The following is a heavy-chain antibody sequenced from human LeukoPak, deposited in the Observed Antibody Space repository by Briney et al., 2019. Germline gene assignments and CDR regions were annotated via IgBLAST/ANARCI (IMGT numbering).Heavy chain of an antibody. CDR1: GGSISSYY. Sequence: PSETRSLTCTVSGGSISSYYWSWIRQPPGKGLEWIGYIYYSGSTNYNPSLKSRVTISVDTSKNQFSLKLSSVTAADTAVYYCASAANYGDDAFDIWGQGTRVTVSS. J-gene: IGHJ3*02. CDR2: IYYSGST. V-gene: IGHV4-59*01. CDR3: ASAANYGDDAFDI. D-gene: IGHD4-17*01.